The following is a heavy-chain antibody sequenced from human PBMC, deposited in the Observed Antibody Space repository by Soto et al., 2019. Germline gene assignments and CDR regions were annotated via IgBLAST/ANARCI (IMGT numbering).Heavy chain of an antibody. Sequence: GGSLRLSCAASGFTFSSYSMNWVRQAPGKGLEWVSSISSSSSYIYYADSVKGRFTISRDNAKNSLYLEMNSLRAEDTAVYYCARDYRVAVVDPNVDAFDIWGQGTMVT. CDR1: GFTFSSYS. V-gene: IGHV3-21*01. D-gene: IGHD6-19*01. J-gene: IGHJ3*02. CDR2: ISSSSSYI. CDR3: ARDYRVAVVDPNVDAFDI.